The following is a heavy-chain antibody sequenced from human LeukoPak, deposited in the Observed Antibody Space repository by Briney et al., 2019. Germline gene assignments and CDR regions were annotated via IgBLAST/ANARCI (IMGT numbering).Heavy chain of an antibody. Sequence: SETLSLTCSVSTYSISSAYYWGWIRQPPGKGLEWIGSIYHSGSTYYNPSLKSRVTISVDTSKNQFSLKLSSVTAADTAVYYCARVSTNPYYFDYWGQGTLVTVSS. CDR1: TYSISSAYY. D-gene: IGHD1-14*01. CDR2: IYHSGST. J-gene: IGHJ4*02. V-gene: IGHV4-38-2*02. CDR3: ARVSTNPYYFDY.